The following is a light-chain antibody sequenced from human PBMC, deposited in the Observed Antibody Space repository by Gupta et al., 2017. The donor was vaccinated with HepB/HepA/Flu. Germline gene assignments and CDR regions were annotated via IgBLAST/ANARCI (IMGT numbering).Light chain of an antibody. J-gene: IGKJ3*01. CDR2: GAS. Sequence: EIIMTQSPATLSVSPGERVTLSCRASQSISSNLAGYQQKPGQAPRLLIYGASTRATGIPARFSGSGSGTDFTLTISSLQSEDFALYYCQQYNNWPPFTFGPGTKVDFK. CDR1: QSISSN. CDR3: QQYNNWPPFT. V-gene: IGKV3-15*01.